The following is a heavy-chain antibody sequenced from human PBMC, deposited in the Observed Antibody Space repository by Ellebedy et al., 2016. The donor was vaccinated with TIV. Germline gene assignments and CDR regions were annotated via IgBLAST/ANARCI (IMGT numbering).Heavy chain of an antibody. J-gene: IGHJ4*02. CDR3: ARVKAGY. CDR1: GFTFSSYS. CDR2: LKQDGSEK. Sequence: PGGSLRLSCAASGFTFSSYSMNWVRQAPGKGLEWVANLKQDGSEKNYVDSVKGRFTISRDNAKNSLFLQMNSLRAEDTAVYYCARVKAGYWGQGTLVTVSS. V-gene: IGHV3-7*03.